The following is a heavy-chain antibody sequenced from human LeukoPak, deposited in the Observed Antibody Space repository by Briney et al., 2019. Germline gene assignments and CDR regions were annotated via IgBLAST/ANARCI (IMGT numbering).Heavy chain of an antibody. V-gene: IGHV1-69*04. CDR1: GGSFSTYA. J-gene: IGHJ4*02. D-gene: IGHD5-12*01. CDR3: ARDRGGGFDLAFFDH. CDR2: LTPVLGMS. Sequence: ASVKVSCKSSGGSFSTYAVNWVRQAPGQGLEWMGRLTPVLGMSHYAPGFQGRVTLTADRSTNTAYMEFDRLTSDDTAVYFCARDRGGGFDLAFFDHWGQGTLVTVSS.